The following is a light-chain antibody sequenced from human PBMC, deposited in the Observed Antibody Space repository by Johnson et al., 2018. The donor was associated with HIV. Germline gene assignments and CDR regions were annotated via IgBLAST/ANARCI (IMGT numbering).Light chain of an antibody. V-gene: IGLV1-51*02. CDR1: SSNIGNNY. CDR2: ENN. Sequence: QSVLTQPPSVSAAPGQKVTISCSGSSSNIGNNYLSWYQQLPGTAPKLLIYENNKRPSGIPDRFSGSKSGTSATLGITGLQTGDEADYYCGTWDSSLSVPYVFGTGTKVTVL. CDR3: GTWDSSLSVPYV. J-gene: IGLJ1*01.